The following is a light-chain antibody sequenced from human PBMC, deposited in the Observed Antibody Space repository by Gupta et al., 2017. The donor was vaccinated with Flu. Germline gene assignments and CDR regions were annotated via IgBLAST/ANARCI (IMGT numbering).Light chain of an antibody. Sequence: QSALTQPASVSGSPGQSITISCTGTSSDVGGHDYVSWYQQHPGKAPKLLIYEVNARPSGISYRFSGSKSGNTASLTISGLQAEDEADYYCNSYTSSNSRVFGGGTKLTVL. J-gene: IGLJ3*02. CDR3: NSYTSSNSRV. CDR1: SSDVGGHDY. V-gene: IGLV2-14*01. CDR2: EVN.